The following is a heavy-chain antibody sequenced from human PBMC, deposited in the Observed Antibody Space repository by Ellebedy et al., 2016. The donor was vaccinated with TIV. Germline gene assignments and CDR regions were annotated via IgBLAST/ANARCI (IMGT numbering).Heavy chain of an antibody. Sequence: PGGSLRLSCEASGFTFRNYDMHWLRQAPGQGLEWVALTKFDGSKTNYADSMKGRFTMSRDNSRNTLYLQVNSLRAEDTAVYYCAKEGLGRASYYHYYGMDVWGQGTTVTVAS. J-gene: IGHJ6*02. CDR2: TKFDGSKT. D-gene: IGHD3-10*01. V-gene: IGHV3-30*02. CDR1: GFTFRNYD. CDR3: AKEGLGRASYYHYYGMDV.